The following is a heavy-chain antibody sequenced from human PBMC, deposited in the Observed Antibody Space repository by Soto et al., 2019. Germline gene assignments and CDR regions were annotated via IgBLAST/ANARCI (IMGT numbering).Heavy chain of an antibody. J-gene: IGHJ4*01. D-gene: IGHD3-22*01. CDR2: VSASGRN. CDR1: GGSISSYY. CDR3: AKTPKNVDYYPILDY. Sequence: QVQLQESGPGLVKPSETLSLTCTVSGGSISSYYWSWIRQPPGKGLEWIGYVSASGRNHYYPSLTRRVTITLDTSKNHFPLKLTSVTATDTVVHYCAKTPKNVDYYPILDYWGHGALVIVAS. V-gene: IGHV4-59*01.